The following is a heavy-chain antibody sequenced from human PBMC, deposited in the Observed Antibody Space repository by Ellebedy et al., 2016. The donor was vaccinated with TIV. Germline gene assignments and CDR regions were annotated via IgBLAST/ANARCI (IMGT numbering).Heavy chain of an antibody. J-gene: IGHJ4*02. V-gene: IGHV3-23*01. CDR1: GFTFSPYA. D-gene: IGHD5-18*01. CDR2: IVGSGS. Sequence: GESLKISCAASGFTFSPYAMSWVRQAPGKGMEWVSGIVGSGSQKYADSVKGSFTISRDNSKRTVDLQMNSLRAEDTAIYFCAKDRTSGDGYWVFDNWGQGTLVSVSS. CDR3: AKDRTSGDGYWVFDN.